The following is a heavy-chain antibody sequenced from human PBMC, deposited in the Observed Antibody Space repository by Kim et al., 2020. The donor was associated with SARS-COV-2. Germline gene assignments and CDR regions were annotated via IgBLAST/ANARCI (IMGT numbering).Heavy chain of an antibody. CDR1: GFTFSNYQ. V-gene: IGHV3-48*03. CDR3: AREFYGFLAGYYFDY. CDR2: ISSSGTTI. Sequence: GGSLRLSCAASGFTFSNYQMNWVRQAPGKGLEWVSKISSSGTTINYADAVKGRFTTSRDNAKDSLYLQMNSLRAEDTAVYFCAREFYGFLAGYYFDYWGPGILVTVSA. D-gene: IGHD3-9*01. J-gene: IGHJ4*02.